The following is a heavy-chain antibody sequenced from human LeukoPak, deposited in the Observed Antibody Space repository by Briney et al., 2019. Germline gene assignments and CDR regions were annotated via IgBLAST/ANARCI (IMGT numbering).Heavy chain of an antibody. V-gene: IGHV4-59*01. CDR3: AGDYGGNSNYYYYGMDV. CDR2: IYYSGST. CDR1: GRSISSYY. Sequence: SETLSLTCTLSGRSISSYYWSWIRQPPGKGLEWIGYIYYSGSTNYNPSLKSRVTISVDTSKNQFSLKLNSVTAADTAVYYCAGDYGGNSNYYYYGMDVWGQGTTVTVSS. J-gene: IGHJ6*02. D-gene: IGHD4-23*01.